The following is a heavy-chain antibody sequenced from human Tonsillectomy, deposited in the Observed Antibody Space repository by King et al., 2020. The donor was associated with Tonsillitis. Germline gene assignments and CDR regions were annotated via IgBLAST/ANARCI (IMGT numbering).Heavy chain of an antibody. V-gene: IGHV1-2*02. D-gene: IGHD6-19*01. CDR3: ARGIWYSSGWPTDY. CDR1: GYTFTGHY. CDR2: INPNSGGS. J-gene: IGHJ4*02. Sequence: QLVQSGAEVKKPGASVKVSCKASGYTFTGHYMHWVRQAPGQGLEWMGWINPNSGGSNYAQKFQGRVTMTRDTSISTAYMELSRLRSDDTAVYYCARGIWYSSGWPTDYWGQGTLVTVSS.